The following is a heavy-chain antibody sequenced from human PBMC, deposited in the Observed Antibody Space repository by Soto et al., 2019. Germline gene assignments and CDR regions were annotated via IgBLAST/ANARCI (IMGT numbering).Heavy chain of an antibody. CDR2: ISAYNGNT. CDR1: GYTFTSYG. D-gene: IGHD6-6*01. V-gene: IGHV1-18*04. CDR3: AREEESGIAARSYYYYGMDV. Sequence: ASVKVSCKASGYTFTSYGISWVRQAPGQGLEWMGWISAYNGNTNYAQKLQGRVTMTTDTSTSTAYMELRSLRSDDTAVYYCAREEESGIAARSYYYYGMDVWGQGTTVTVSS. J-gene: IGHJ6*02.